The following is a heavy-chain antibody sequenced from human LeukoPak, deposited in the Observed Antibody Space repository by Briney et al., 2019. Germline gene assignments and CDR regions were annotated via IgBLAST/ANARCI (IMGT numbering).Heavy chain of an antibody. CDR3: AREGGDYDILTGPS. J-gene: IGHJ4*02. CDR1: GFTFSSYS. V-gene: IGHV3-21*04. CDR2: ISSSSSYI. D-gene: IGHD3-9*01. Sequence: GGSLRLSCAASGFTFSSYSMNWVRQAPGKGLEWVSSISSSSSYIYYADSVKGRFTISRDNSKNTLYLQMNSLRAEDTAVYYCAREGGDYDILTGPSWGQGTLVTVSS.